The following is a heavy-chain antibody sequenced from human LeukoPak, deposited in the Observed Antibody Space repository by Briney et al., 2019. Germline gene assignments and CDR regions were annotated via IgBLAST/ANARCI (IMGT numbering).Heavy chain of an antibody. Sequence: GRSLRLSCAASGFTFNYYGMNWVRRAPGRGLEWVSSISSDGTYIYYADSVKGRFTISRDTAKKSLYLHMNSLRVEDTAVYYCARAPRGYDFWSGYYPDYWGQGTLVTVSS. CDR3: ARAPRGYDFWSGYYPDY. J-gene: IGHJ4*02. CDR1: GFTFNYYG. V-gene: IGHV3-21*01. CDR2: ISSDGTYI. D-gene: IGHD3-3*01.